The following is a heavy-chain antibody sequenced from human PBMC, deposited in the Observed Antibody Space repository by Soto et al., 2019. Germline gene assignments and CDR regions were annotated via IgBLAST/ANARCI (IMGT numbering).Heavy chain of an antibody. CDR1: GFNFNSYT. D-gene: IGHD2-15*01. V-gene: IGHV3-21*01. CDR2: ISSSGYI. Sequence: EGSLRLSCAASGFNFNSYTINWVRRAPGKRLEWLSSISSSGYIFSTDSVRGRFTISRDNAKNSVYLQINSLRAEDTAGYFCARDCSGGSCYPVMDVWGQGTLYTVSS. J-gene: IGHJ6*02. CDR3: ARDCSGGSCYPVMDV.